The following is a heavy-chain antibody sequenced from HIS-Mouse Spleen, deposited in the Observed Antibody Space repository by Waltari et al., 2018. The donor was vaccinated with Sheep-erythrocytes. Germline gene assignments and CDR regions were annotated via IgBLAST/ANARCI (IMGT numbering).Heavy chain of an antibody. V-gene: IGHV3-64*01. CDR2: ISSNGGST. Sequence: EVQLVESGGGLVQPGGSLRLSCAASGFTFSSYAMHWVRQAPGKGLEYVSAISSNGGSTYYANSVKGRFTNSRDNSKNTLYLQMGSLRAEDMAVYYCARGGIAVAGYYFDYWGQGTLVTVSS. CDR1: GFTFSSYA. D-gene: IGHD6-19*01. CDR3: ARGGIAVAGYYFDY. J-gene: IGHJ4*02.